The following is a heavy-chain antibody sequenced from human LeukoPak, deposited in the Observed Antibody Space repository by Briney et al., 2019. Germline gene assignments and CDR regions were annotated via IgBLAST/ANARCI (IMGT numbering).Heavy chain of an antibody. CDR2: IYYSGST. D-gene: IGHD2-15*01. Sequence: SETLSLTRTVSGGSISSHYWSWIRQPPGKGLEWIGYIYYSGSTNYNPSLKSRVTISVDTSKNQFSLKLSSVTAADTAVYYCARSSGYSERGYFDYWGQGTLVTVSS. V-gene: IGHV4-59*11. CDR1: GGSISSHY. CDR3: ARSSGYSERGYFDY. J-gene: IGHJ4*02.